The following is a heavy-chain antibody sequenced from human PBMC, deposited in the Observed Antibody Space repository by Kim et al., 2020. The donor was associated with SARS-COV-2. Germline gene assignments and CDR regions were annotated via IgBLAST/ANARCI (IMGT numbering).Heavy chain of an antibody. CDR2: VSGDGGGT. D-gene: IGHD1-1*01. CDR1: GFTFDDYA. Sequence: GGSLRLSCAASGFTFDDYAMHWGRQAPGKGLGWVSLVSGDGGGTYYADSVKGRFTISRDNSKNSLYLQMISLRTEDTALYYCAKVLPTGSYYGMDVWGQGTTVTVSS. V-gene: IGHV3-43*02. J-gene: IGHJ6*02. CDR3: AKVLPTGSYYGMDV.